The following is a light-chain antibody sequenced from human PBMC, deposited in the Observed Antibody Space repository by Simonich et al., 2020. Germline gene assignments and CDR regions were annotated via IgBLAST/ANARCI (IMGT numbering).Light chain of an antibody. Sequence: EIVLTQSPGTLSLSPGERATLSRRASQSVSSSYLAWYQKKPGQAPRLLIYGASSRATGIPDRFSGSGSGTDFTLTISRLEPEDFAVYYCQQYGSSPRFGQGTKVEIK. CDR2: GAS. J-gene: IGKJ1*01. V-gene: IGKV3-20*01. CDR3: QQYGSSPR. CDR1: QSVSSSY.